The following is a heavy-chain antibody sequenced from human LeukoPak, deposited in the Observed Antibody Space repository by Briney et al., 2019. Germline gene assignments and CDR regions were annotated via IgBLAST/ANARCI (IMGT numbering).Heavy chain of an antibody. Sequence: SETLSLTCTVSGGSIRSYYWSWIRQPPGKGLEWIGYIYYSGSTNHNPSLRSRVTISLDKSRNQFSLKMRSVTAADTAVYYCTRDPGHPWGQGTLVTVSS. V-gene: IGHV4-59*12. J-gene: IGHJ5*02. CDR2: IYYSGST. CDR1: GGSIRSYY. CDR3: TRDPGHP.